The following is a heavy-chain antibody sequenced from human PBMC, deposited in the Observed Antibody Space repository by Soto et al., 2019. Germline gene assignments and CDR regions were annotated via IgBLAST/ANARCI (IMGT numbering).Heavy chain of an antibody. J-gene: IGHJ6*02. V-gene: IGHV3-30*18. Sequence: QVQLVESGGGVVQPGRSLRLSCAASGFTFSSYGMHWVRQAPGKGLEWVAVISYDGSNKYYADSVKGRFTISRDNSKNTLYLQMNSRRGEDTAVYYCAKDDGDIVVVPAATFKYYYYYGMDVWGQGTTVTVSS. D-gene: IGHD2-2*01. CDR3: AKDDGDIVVVPAATFKYYYYYGMDV. CDR1: GFTFSSYG. CDR2: ISYDGSNK.